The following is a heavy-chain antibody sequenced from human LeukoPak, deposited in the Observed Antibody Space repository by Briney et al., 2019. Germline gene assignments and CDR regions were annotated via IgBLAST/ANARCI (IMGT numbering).Heavy chain of an antibody. CDR3: ARTGDPLYYYGSGSYPKAGGPPDY. CDR2: ISISGSKT. D-gene: IGHD3-10*01. J-gene: IGHJ4*02. Sequence: PGGSLRLSCAASEFDFSSHAMTWVRQAPGKGLEWVSAISISGSKTYYADSVKGRFTISRDNSKNTLDLQMNSLRAEDTAVYYCARTGDPLYYYGSGSYPKAGGPPDYWGQGTLVTVSS. V-gene: IGHV3-23*01. CDR1: EFDFSSHA.